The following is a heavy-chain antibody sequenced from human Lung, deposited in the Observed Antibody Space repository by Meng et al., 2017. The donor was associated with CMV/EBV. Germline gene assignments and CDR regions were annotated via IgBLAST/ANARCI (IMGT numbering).Heavy chain of an antibody. CDR3: AKEGGNSASPVYFYFGMAV. CDR1: GFRFSSHG. J-gene: IGHJ6*01. Sequence: GGSLRLSCAASGFRFSSHGMPWVRQAPGKGLEWVAYIGYDGTNDKIKNSVKGRFTISRDNSKNTLYLQMDRLTPEDTAVYYCAKEGGNSASPVYFYFGMAVWG. CDR2: IGYDGTND. V-gene: IGHV3-30*02. D-gene: IGHD1-7*01.